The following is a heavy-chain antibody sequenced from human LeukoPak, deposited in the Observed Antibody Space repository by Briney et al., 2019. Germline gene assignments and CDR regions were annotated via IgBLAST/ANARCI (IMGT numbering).Heavy chain of an antibody. D-gene: IGHD5-12*01. V-gene: IGHV3-30*04. CDR3: ARDGNSGYNSDYYYGMDA. CDR1: GFIFRSFA. Sequence: PGRSLRLSCPASGFIFRSFAMHWVRQAPGRGLEWVAVISYAGTNKYYADSVKGRFTIARDNSKNTLFLQMNSLRAEDTAMYYCARDGNSGYNSDYYYGMDAGGKGTTVTAFS. CDR2: ISYAGTNK. J-gene: IGHJ6*04.